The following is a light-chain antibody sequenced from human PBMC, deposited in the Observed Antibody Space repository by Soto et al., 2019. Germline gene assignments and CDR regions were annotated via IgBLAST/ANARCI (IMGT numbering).Light chain of an antibody. CDR1: QSVSSN. V-gene: IGKV3-15*01. Sequence: EIVMTQSPATLSVSPGERATLSCRASQSVSSNLAWYQQKPGQAPRLLIYGASTRATGIPARFSGSGSGTDCTLTISSLQSEDFAVYYCQQYNNWSQTFGQGTKLEIK. CDR2: GAS. J-gene: IGKJ2*01. CDR3: QQYNNWSQT.